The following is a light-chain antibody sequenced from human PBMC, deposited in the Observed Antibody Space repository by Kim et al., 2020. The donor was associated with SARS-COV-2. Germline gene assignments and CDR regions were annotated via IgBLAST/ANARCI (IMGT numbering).Light chain of an antibody. Sequence: GSPGPSLTISCTGTSSDVGSYNLVSWYPQHPGKAPKLMIYEGSKRPSGVSNRFSGSKSGNTASLTISGLQAEDEADYYCCSYEVFGGGTQLTVL. J-gene: IGLJ3*02. CDR2: EGS. V-gene: IGLV2-23*01. CDR1: SSDVGSYNL. CDR3: CSYEV.